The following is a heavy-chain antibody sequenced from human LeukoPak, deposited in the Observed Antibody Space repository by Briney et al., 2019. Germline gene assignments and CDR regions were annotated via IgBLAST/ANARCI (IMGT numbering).Heavy chain of an antibody. CDR1: GFTFSSYS. V-gene: IGHV3-7*01. Sequence: GGSLRLSCAASGFTFSSYSMNWVRQAPGKGLEWVANIKQDGSQRYYVDSVRGRFTISRDNAKNSLFLQMNGLRAEDTAVYYCARRGGSSSRRSPIDYWGQGTLVTVSS. CDR3: ARRGGSSSRRSPIDY. CDR2: IKQDGSQR. J-gene: IGHJ4*02. D-gene: IGHD6-6*01.